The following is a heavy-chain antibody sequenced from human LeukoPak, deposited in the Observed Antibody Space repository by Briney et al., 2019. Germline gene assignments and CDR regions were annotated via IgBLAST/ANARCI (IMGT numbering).Heavy chain of an antibody. Sequence: PSETLSLTCTVSGGSISSYYWSWIRQPAGKGLEWIGRIYTSGSTNYNPSLKSRVTMSVDTSKNQISLKLSSVTAADTAVYYCARDGRGELGITIFGVDWDWFDPWGQGTLVTVSS. CDR1: GGSISSYY. J-gene: IGHJ5*02. CDR2: IYTSGST. CDR3: ARDGRGELGITIFGVDWDWFDP. D-gene: IGHD3-3*01. V-gene: IGHV4-4*07.